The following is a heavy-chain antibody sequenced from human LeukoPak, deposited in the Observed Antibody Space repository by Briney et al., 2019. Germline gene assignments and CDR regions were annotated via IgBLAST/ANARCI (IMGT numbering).Heavy chain of an antibody. CDR3: ARDRNFRSFDY. D-gene: IGHD1-14*01. CDR1: GGTFSSYA. J-gene: IGHJ4*02. Sequence: GSSVKVSCKASGGTFSSYAISWVRQAPGQGLEWMGRIIPILGIANYAQKFQGRVTITADKSTSTAYMELSSLGSEDTAGYYCARDRNFRSFDYWGQGTLVTVSS. V-gene: IGHV1-69*04. CDR2: IIPILGIA.